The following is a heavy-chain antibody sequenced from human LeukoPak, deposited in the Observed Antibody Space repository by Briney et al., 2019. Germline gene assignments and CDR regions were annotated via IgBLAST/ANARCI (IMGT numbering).Heavy chain of an antibody. CDR2: IIPIFGTA. J-gene: IGHJ4*02. CDR3: ASYYYDSSGYYSDY. V-gene: IGHV1-69*13. Sequence: ASVKVSCKASGYAFTSYGISWVRQAPGQGLEWMGGIIPIFGTANYAQKFQGRVTITADESTSTAYMELSSLRSEDTAVYYCASYYYDSSGYYSDYWGQGTLVTVSS. D-gene: IGHD3-22*01. CDR1: GYAFTSYG.